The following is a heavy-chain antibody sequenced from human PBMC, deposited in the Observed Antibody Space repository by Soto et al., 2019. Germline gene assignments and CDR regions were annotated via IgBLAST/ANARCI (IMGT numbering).Heavy chain of an antibody. D-gene: IGHD2-2*02. CDR1: GGSVSSGSYY. CDR2: IYYSGST. J-gene: IGHJ4*02. V-gene: IGHV4-61*01. CDR3: ARGVVVPAAILDY. Sequence: QVQLQESGPGLVKPSGTVSLTCTVSGGSVSSGSYYWSRIRQPPGNGLEWIGYIYYSGSTNYNPSLKIRVTLSVDTSKNQFPLKLSSVTAADTAVYYCARGVVVPAAILDYWGQGTLVTVSS.